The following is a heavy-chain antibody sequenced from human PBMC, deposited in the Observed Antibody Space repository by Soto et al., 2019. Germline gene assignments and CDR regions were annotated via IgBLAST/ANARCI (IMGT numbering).Heavy chain of an antibody. CDR1: GLTVSSNY. J-gene: IGHJ4*02. V-gene: IGHV3-66*01. CDR2: IYSGGSK. Sequence: GGSLRLSCAASGLTVSSNYMSWVRLAPGKGLEWVSVIYSGGSKYYADSVKGRFTISRDNSKNTLYLQMNSLRAEDTAVYYCARDFYYYGSGTLGGYFDYWGQGTLVTVSS. D-gene: IGHD3-10*01. CDR3: ARDFYYYGSGTLGGYFDY.